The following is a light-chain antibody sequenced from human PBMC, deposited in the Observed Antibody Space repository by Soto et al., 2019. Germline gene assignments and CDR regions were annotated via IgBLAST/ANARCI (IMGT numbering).Light chain of an antibody. Sequence: EIVMTQSPATLSVSPWERATLSCRASQSVSSNLAWYQQKPGQAPRLLIYGASTRATGIPARFSGSGSGTEFTLTIRSLQSEDFAVYYCQQYNNWPPGTFGQGTKVDIK. J-gene: IGKJ1*01. CDR2: GAS. V-gene: IGKV3D-15*01. CDR1: QSVSSN. CDR3: QQYNNWPPGT.